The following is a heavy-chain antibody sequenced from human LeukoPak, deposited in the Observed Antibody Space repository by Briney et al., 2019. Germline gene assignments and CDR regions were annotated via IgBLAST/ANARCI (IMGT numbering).Heavy chain of an antibody. Sequence: GASLQISSQASGSSFTNYWIGWGRQMPGKGREWMGTIYPGDSDTRYRPSFQGQVTISADKSISTAYLQWSSLRASDTAIYYCARLGLETYDSRGYYYLDHWAQGTLVTVSS. D-gene: IGHD3-22*01. J-gene: IGHJ4*02. CDR2: IYPGDSDT. CDR1: GSSFTNYW. CDR3: ARLGLETYDSRGYYYLDH. V-gene: IGHV5-51*01.